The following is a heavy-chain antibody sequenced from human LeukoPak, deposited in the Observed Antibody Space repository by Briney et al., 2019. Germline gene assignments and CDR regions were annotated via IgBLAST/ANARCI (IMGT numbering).Heavy chain of an antibody. CDR2: INHSGST. V-gene: IGHV4-34*01. D-gene: IGHD2-15*01. J-gene: IGHJ4*02. CDR3: ARGRGYCSGGSCYVDY. CDR1: GGSFSGYY. Sequence: SETLSLTCAVYGGSFSGYYWSWIRQPPGKGLEWIGEINHSGSTNYNPSLKSRVTISVDTSKNQFSPKLSSVTAADTAVYYCARGRGYCSGGSCYVDYWGQGTLVTVSS.